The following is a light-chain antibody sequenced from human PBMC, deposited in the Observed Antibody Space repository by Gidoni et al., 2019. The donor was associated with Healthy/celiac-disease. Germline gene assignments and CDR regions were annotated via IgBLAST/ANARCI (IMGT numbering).Light chain of an antibody. CDR1: QGISSY. J-gene: IGKJ4*01. CDR3: QQYYSYPLLT. CDR2: AAS. V-gene: IGKV1-8*01. Sequence: AIRMTQSPSSFSASTGDRVTITCRASQGISSYLAWYQQKPGKAPKLLIYAASTLQSGVPSRFGGGGSGTDFTLTISCLQSEDFATYYCQQYYSYPLLTFGGGTKVEIK.